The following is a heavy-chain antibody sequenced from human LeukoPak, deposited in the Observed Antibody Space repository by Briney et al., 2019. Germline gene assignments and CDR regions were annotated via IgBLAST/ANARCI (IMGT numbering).Heavy chain of an antibody. CDR2: ISWNSGNI. D-gene: IGHD2-15*01. J-gene: IGHJ6*02. V-gene: IGHV3-9*01. CDR3: ARVVVVGGITGAPDYYYYGMDV. CDR1: GFTFDDYA. Sequence: PGGSLRLSCAASGFTFDDYAMHWVRQVPGKGLEWVSGISWNSGNIGYADSVKGRFTISRDNAKNSLYLQMNSLRAEDTAVYYCARVVVVGGITGAPDYYYYGMDVWGQGTTVTVSS.